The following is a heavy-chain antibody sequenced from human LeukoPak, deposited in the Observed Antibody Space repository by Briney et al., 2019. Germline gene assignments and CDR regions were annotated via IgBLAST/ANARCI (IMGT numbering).Heavy chain of an antibody. J-gene: IGHJ4*02. V-gene: IGHV5-51*01. CDR2: IYPGDSDI. D-gene: IGHD6-13*01. Sequence: GESLKISCKGSGYSFTRYWIGWVRQMSGKGLEWMGIIYPGDSDIRYSPSFEGQVTTSADKSISTAYLQWSSLKASDTAMYYCARHPAARSSSWNLDYWGQGTLVTVSS. CDR1: GYSFTRYW. CDR3: ARHPAARSSSWNLDY.